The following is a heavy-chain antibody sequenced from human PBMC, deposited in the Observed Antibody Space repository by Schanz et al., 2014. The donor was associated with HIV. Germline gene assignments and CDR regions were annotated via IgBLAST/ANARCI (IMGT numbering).Heavy chain of an antibody. CDR1: GSSVTYFY. Sequence: QVQLQQWGAGLLKPSETLSLTCAVYGSSVTYFYWSWIRQSPGKGLEWIAEVNHRGDANLNPSHKNRVPITVDTSKNQFALKLDSVTAADTAVYYCARAKWPPRNRHFDFWGQGNLVTVS. J-gene: IGHJ4*02. CDR2: VNHRGDA. D-gene: IGHD5-12*01. V-gene: IGHV4-34*02. CDR3: ARAKWPPRNRHFDF.